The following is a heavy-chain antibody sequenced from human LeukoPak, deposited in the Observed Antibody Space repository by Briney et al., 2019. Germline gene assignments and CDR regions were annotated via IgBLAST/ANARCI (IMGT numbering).Heavy chain of an antibody. CDR3: ARYSSGWYRGYTDY. CDR2: INHSGST. Sequence: PSETLSLTCAVYGGSFSGYYWSWIRQPPGKGLEWIGEINHSGSTNYNPSLKSRVTISVDTSKNQFSLKLSSVTAADTAVYYCARYSSGWYRGYTDYWGQGTLVTVSS. V-gene: IGHV4-34*01. J-gene: IGHJ4*02. CDR1: GGSFSGYY. D-gene: IGHD6-19*01.